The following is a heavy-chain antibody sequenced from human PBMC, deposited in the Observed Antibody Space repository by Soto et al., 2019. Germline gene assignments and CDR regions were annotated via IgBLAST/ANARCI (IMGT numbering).Heavy chain of an antibody. CDR1: GDSISNSRW. D-gene: IGHD6-19*01. J-gene: IGHJ3*01. Sequence: QVQLQESGPGLVKPSVTLSLTCAVSGDSISNSRWWTWVRQPPGKGLEWIGDIFHSGDTNYNPSLKSRVFISVDKSQNQFSLKVSSVTAADTAVYYCAYSTGWYRHDVWVQGTLVTVSS. CDR3: AYSTGWYRHDV. V-gene: IGHV4-4*02. CDR2: IFHSGDT.